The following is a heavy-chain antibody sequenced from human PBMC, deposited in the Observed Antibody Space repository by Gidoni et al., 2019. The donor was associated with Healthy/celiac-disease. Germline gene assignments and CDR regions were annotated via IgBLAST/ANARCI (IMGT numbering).Heavy chain of an antibody. D-gene: IGHD2-2*01. CDR3: AKGSCSSTSCYGDRDY. CDR1: GFTVDDYA. CDR2: ISWNRGSI. V-gene: IGHV3-9*01. J-gene: IGHJ4*02. Sequence: DVHLLESGGGLVQPGRSLRLACAASGFTVDDYAMHWVRHAPGKGLEWVSGISWNRGSIGYADSVKGRFTISRDNAKNALYLQMNSLRAEDTALYYCAKGSCSSTSCYGDRDYWGQGTLVTVSS.